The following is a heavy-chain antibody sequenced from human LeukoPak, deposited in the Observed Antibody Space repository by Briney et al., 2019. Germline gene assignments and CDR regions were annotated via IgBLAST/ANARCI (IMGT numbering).Heavy chain of an antibody. Sequence: PSETLSLTCTVSGYSISSGYYWGWIRQPPGKGLEWIGSIYHSGSTYYNPSLKSRVTISVDTSKNQFSLKLTSVTAADTAVYYCARERYSSSPYAFDIWGQGTMVTVSS. CDR1: GYSISSGYY. V-gene: IGHV4-38-2*02. J-gene: IGHJ3*02. CDR3: ARERYSSSPYAFDI. D-gene: IGHD6-6*01. CDR2: IYHSGST.